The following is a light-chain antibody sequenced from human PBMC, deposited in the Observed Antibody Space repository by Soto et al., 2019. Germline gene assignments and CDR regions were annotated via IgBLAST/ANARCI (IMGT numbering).Light chain of an antibody. CDR2: DAS. CDR1: QSVISY. J-gene: IGKJ3*01. Sequence: EIVLTQSPATLSLSPGERATLSCRASQSVISYLAWYQQRPGQPPRLLIYDASNRATGIPARFSGSGSETDFTLTISSLETEDFAVYYCQERSNWPLVTFGPGTRVDV. CDR3: QERSNWPLVT. V-gene: IGKV3-11*01.